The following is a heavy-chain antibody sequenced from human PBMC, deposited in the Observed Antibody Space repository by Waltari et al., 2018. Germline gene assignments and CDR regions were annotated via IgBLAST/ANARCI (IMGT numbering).Heavy chain of an antibody. CDR2: VDPEDGET. Sequence: QVQLVQSGAEVKKPGASVKVSCKVSGYTLTELSMHWVRQAPGKGLEWMGGVDPEDGETSYAQKFQGRVTMTEDTSTDTAYRELSSLRAEDTAVYYWATEEVTMIPATGYGMDVWGQGTTVTVSS. D-gene: IGHD3-22*01. CDR3: ATEEVTMIPATGYGMDV. CDR1: GYTLTELS. J-gene: IGHJ6*02. V-gene: IGHV1-24*01.